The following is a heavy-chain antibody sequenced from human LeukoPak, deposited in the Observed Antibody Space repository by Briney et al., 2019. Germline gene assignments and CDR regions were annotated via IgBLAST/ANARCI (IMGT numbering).Heavy chain of an antibody. CDR3: ARDSRGWSKNY. CDR2: ISGSGGDT. Sequence: GGSLRLSCGASGFSFSTDAMTWVRQAPGEGLQWVSAISGSGGDTYYEDSVKGRFTISRDNSKNMMYLQMNSLRAEDTAVYYCARDSRGWSKNYWGQGTLVTVSS. V-gene: IGHV3-23*01. D-gene: IGHD6-19*01. J-gene: IGHJ4*02. CDR1: GFSFSTDA.